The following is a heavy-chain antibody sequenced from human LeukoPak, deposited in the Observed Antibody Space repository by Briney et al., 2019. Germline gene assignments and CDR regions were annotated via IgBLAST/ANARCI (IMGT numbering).Heavy chain of an antibody. D-gene: IGHD5-12*01. V-gene: IGHV4-34*01. CDR3: ARESGYAVGDF. J-gene: IGHJ4*02. Sequence: SETLSLTCAVYGGSFSGYYWSWIRQPPGKGLEWIGSIYYSGSTYYNPSLKSRVTISVDTSKNQFSLKLSSVTAADTAVYYCARESGYAVGDFWGQGTLVTVSS. CDR2: IYYSGST. CDR1: GGSFSGYY.